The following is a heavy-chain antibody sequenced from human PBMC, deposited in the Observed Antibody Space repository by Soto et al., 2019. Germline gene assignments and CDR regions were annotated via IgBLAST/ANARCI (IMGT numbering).Heavy chain of an antibody. D-gene: IGHD6-13*01. J-gene: IGHJ6*02. CDR1: GYSFTSYW. Sequence: GESLKISCKGSGYSFTSYWISWVRQMPGKGLEWMGRIDPSVSYTNYSPSFLGHVTISADKSISTAYLQWSSLKASDTAMYYCARQGIAAAGTFGYYYGMDVWGQGTTVTVSS. CDR3: ARQGIAAAGTFGYYYGMDV. CDR2: IDPSVSYT. V-gene: IGHV5-10-1*01.